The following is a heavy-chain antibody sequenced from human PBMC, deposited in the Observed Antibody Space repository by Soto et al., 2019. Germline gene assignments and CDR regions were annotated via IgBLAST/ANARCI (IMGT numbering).Heavy chain of an antibody. V-gene: IGHV4-59*01. D-gene: IGHD5-18*01. CDR3: ARGLYSYGLSYYYYLDV. CDR2: IYYSGNT. Sequence: NPSETLSLTCTVSSGSISSYYWSWIRQPPGKGLEWIGYIYYSGNTNYNPSLKNRVTISVDTSKNQFSLKLSSVTAADTAVYYCARGLYSYGLSYYYYLDVWGKGTTVTVSS. J-gene: IGHJ6*03. CDR1: SGSISSYY.